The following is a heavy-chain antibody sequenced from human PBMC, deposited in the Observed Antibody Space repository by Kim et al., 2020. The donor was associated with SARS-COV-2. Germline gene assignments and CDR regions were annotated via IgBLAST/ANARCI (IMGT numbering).Heavy chain of an antibody. CDR3: ARVGGLDCSSTSCYFRSAGYWYFDL. V-gene: IGHV3-33*01. CDR2: IWYDGSNK. Sequence: GGSLRLSCAASGFTFSSYGMHWVRQAPGKGLEWVAVIWYDGSNKYYADSVKGRFTISRDNSKNTLYLQMTSLRAEDTAVYYCARVGGLDCSSTSCYFRSAGYWYFDLWGRGTLVTVSS. CDR1: GFTFSSYG. D-gene: IGHD2-2*01. J-gene: IGHJ2*01.